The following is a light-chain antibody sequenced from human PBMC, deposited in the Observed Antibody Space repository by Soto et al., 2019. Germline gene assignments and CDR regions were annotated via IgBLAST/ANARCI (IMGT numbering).Light chain of an antibody. J-gene: IGLJ3*02. V-gene: IGLV2-23*01. CDR2: EGS. CDR3: CSYAGSSTWV. CDR1: SSDVGSYNF. Sequence: QSALTQPASMSGSPGQSITISCTGTSSDVGSYNFVSWYQQHPGKAPKLMIYEGSERPSGVSNRFSGSKSGNTASLTISGLQAEDAADYYCCSYAGSSTWVFGGGTKLTVL.